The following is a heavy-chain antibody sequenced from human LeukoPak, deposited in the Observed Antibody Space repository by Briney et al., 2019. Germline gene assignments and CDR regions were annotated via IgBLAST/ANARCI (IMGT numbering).Heavy chain of an antibody. V-gene: IGHV3-7*01. D-gene: IGHD6-19*01. J-gene: IGHJ4*02. CDR3: AIDPARYSIGWNNDY. CDR2: IKTDGSEK. Sequence: PGRSLRLSCAASGFTFSSHWMSWVRQAPGKGLEWVANIKTDGSEKYYADSLRGRFTVSRNNAENSLYLQINSLKVEDTAVYYCAIDPARYSIGWNNDYWGQGTLVTVSS. CDR1: GFTFSSHW.